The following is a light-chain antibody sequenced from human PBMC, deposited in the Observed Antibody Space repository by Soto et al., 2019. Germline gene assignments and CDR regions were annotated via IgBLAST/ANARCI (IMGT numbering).Light chain of an antibody. J-gene: IGKJ2*01. CDR2: TVS. Sequence: EIVMTQTPLSLPVTPGEPASISCRSSQSLLDSDDGNTYLDWYVQKPGQSPQLLIYTVSYRASGVPDRFSGSGSGTDFTLKISSLEPEDFAVYYCQQRSNWPPGYTFGQGTKLEIK. V-gene: IGKV2-40*01. CDR3: QQRSNWPPGYT. CDR1: QSLLDSDDGNTY.